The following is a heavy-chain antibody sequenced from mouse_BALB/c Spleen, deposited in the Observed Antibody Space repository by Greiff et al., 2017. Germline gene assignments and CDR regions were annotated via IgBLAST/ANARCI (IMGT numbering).Heavy chain of an antibody. Sequence: EVMLVESGGGLVQPGGSRKLSCAASGFTFSSFGLPWVRQAPEKGLEWVAYISSGSSTIYSADTVKGRFPIARDNPTNTLFLQMTSLRSEDTATYYCARGIITTVVADAMDYWGQGTSVTVSS. V-gene: IGHV5-17*02. CDR2: ISSGSSTI. CDR1: GFTFSSFG. CDR3: ARGIITTVVADAMDY. D-gene: IGHD1-1*01. J-gene: IGHJ4*01.